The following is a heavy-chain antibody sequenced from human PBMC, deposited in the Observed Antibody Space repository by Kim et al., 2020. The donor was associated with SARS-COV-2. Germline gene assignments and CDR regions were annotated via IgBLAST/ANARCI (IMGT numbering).Heavy chain of an antibody. CDR2: IYYSGST. V-gene: IGHV4-59*01. Sequence: SETLSLTCTVSGGSISSYYWSWIRQPPGKGLEWIGYIYYSGSTNYNPSLKSRVTISVDTSKNQFSLKLSSVTAADTAVYYCARAAVSSSWLGRRDYYFDYWGQGTLVTVSS. CDR1: GGSISSYY. J-gene: IGHJ4*02. CDR3: ARAAVSSSWLGRRDYYFDY. D-gene: IGHD6-13*01.